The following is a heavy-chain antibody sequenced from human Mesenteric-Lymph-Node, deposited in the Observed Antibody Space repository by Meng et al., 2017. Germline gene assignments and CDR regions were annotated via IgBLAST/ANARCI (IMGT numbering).Heavy chain of an antibody. D-gene: IGHD3-10*01. CDR2: IKQDGSEK. CDR3: AVYGSGTLGGYYYYGMDV. Sequence: GESLKISCAASGFTFSSYRMSWVRQAPGKGLEWVANIKQDGSEKYYVDSVKGRFTISRDNAKNTLYLQMNSLRAEDTAVYYCAVYGSGTLGGYYYYGMDVWGQGTTVTVSS. V-gene: IGHV3-7*01. J-gene: IGHJ6*02. CDR1: GFTFSSYR.